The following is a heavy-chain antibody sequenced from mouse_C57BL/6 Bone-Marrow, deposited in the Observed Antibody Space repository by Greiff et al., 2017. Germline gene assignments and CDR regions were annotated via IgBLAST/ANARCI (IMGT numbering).Heavy chain of an antibody. Sequence: VQLQQSGAELVRPGTSVKMSCKASGYTFTNYWIGWVKQRPGHGLEWIGDIYPGGGYTNYNEKFKGKATLTADKSSSTAYMQCSSLTSEDSAIYDGAGSGASWDGWFAYWGQGTLVTVSA. V-gene: IGHV1-63*01. J-gene: IGHJ3*01. CDR1: GYTFTNYW. D-gene: IGHD6-2*01. CDR2: IYPGGGYT. CDR3: AGSGASWDGWFAY.